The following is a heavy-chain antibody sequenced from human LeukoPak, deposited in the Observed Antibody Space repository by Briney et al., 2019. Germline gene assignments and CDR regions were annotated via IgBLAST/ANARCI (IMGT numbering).Heavy chain of an antibody. CDR2: IYYSGST. CDR1: GGSISSASYY. CDR3: ARHLVGGARVAATHLDY. V-gene: IGHV4-39*01. D-gene: IGHD2-15*01. J-gene: IGHJ4*02. Sequence: PSQTLSLTCAVSGGSISSASYYWGWIRQPPGKGLEWVGNIYYSGSTYYNPSLKSRVTISVDTSKNQFSLKLSSVTAADTALYYCARHLVGGARVAATHLDYWGQGTLVTVSS.